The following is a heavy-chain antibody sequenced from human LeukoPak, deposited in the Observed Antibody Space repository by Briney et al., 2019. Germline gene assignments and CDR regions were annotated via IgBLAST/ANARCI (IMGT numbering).Heavy chain of an antibody. J-gene: IGHJ4*02. D-gene: IGHD6-19*01. CDR1: GYTFTGYY. Sequence: EASVKVSCKASGYTFTGYYMHWVRQAPGQGLEWMGLINSSGGTTSYAQKFQGRVTMTRDTSTSTVYMELSSLRSEDTAVYYCARGGWYYFDYWGQGTLVTVSS. CDR3: ARGGWYYFDY. CDR2: INSSGGTT. V-gene: IGHV1-46*01.